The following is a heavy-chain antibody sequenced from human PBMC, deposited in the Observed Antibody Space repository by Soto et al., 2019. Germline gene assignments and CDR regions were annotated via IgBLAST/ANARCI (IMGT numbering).Heavy chain of an antibody. CDR2: MWYDGSNK. Sequence: QVQLVESGGGVVQPGRSLRLSCAASGFTFSSYVMHWVRQAPGKGLEWVAVMWYDGSNKYYADSVKGRFTISRDNSKNTRDLEMNSLRAGGTAGYYWGRGPSVYGGVWVTCGYWGQGTLVTVSS. V-gene: IGHV3-33*01. CDR3: GRGPSVYGGVWVTCGY. J-gene: IGHJ4*02. D-gene: IGHD4-17*01. CDR1: GFTFSSYV.